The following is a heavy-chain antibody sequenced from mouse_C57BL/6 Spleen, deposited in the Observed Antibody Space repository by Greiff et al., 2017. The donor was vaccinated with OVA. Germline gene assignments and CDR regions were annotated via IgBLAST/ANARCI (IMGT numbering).Heavy chain of an antibody. D-gene: IGHD1-1*01. Sequence: QVQLQQPGAELVMPGASVKLSCKASGYTFTSYWMHWVKQRPGQGLEWIGEIDPSDSYTNYNQKFKGKSTLTVDKSSSTAYMQLSSLTSEDSAVYYCARFSYYYGSSYDYWGQGTTLTVSS. V-gene: IGHV1-69*01. CDR2: IDPSDSYT. J-gene: IGHJ2*01. CDR1: GYTFTSYW. CDR3: ARFSYYYGSSYDY.